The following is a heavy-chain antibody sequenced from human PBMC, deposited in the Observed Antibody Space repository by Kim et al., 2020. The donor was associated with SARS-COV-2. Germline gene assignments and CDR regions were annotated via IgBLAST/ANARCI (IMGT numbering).Heavy chain of an antibody. CDR3: ARDGVGARVFQH. J-gene: IGHJ1*01. Sequence: NYAQKLQGRVTMTTDTSTSTAYMELRSLRSDDTAVYYCARDGVGARVFQHWGQGTLVTVSS. D-gene: IGHD1-26*01. V-gene: IGHV1-18*01.